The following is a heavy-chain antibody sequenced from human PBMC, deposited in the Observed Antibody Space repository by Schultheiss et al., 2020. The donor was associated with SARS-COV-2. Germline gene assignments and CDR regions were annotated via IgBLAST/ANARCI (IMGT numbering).Heavy chain of an antibody. J-gene: IGHJ6*02. CDR1: GYTFTSYG. V-gene: IGHV1-18*01. CDR3: ARGPIQLWLRSGMDV. CDR2: ISAYNGNT. D-gene: IGHD5-18*01. Sequence: ASVKVSCKASGYTFTSYGISWVRQAPGQGLEWMGWISAYNGNTNYAQKQQGRVTMTTDTSTSTAYMELRSLRSDDTAVYYCARGPIQLWLRSGMDVWGQGTTVTVSS.